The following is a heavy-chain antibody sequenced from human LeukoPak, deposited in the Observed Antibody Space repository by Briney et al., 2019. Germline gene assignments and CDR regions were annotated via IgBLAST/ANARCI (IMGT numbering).Heavy chain of an antibody. Sequence: PGGSLRLSCAASGFTFSSYAMHWVRQAPGKGLEWVAVISYDGSNKYYADSVKGRFTISRDNSKNTLYLQMNSLRAEDTAVYYCARANSGSYEDYYYYYYMDVWGKGTTVTVSS. CDR3: ARANSGSYEDYYYYYYMDV. V-gene: IGHV3-30*04. J-gene: IGHJ6*03. CDR2: ISYDGSNK. CDR1: GFTFSSYA. D-gene: IGHD1-26*01.